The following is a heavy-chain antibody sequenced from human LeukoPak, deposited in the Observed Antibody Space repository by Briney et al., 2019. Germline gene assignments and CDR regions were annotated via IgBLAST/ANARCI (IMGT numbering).Heavy chain of an antibody. Sequence: SETLSLTCAVYGGSFSGYYWSWLRQPPGKGLEWIGEINHSGSTNYNPSLKSRVTISVDTSKNQFSLKLSSVTAADTAVYYCARLMRPLGLMVRGAYHWFDPWGQGTLVTVSS. CDR1: GGSFSGYY. CDR2: INHSGST. V-gene: IGHV4-34*01. CDR3: ARLMRPLGLMVRGAYHWFDP. D-gene: IGHD3-10*01. J-gene: IGHJ5*02.